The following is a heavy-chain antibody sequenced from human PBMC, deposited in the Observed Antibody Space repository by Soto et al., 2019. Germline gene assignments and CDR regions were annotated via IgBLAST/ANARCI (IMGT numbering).Heavy chain of an antibody. CDR2: INAGNGNT. J-gene: IGHJ6*02. Sequence: QVQLVQSGAEVKKPGASVKVSCKASGYTFTSYAMHWVRQAPGQRLEWMGWINAGNGNTKYSQKFQGRVTITRDTSASTAYMELSSLRSEDTAVYYCARGGLCSGGLYGMDVWGQGTTVTVSS. D-gene: IGHD6-19*01. V-gene: IGHV1-3*01. CDR1: GYTFTSYA. CDR3: ARGGLCSGGLYGMDV.